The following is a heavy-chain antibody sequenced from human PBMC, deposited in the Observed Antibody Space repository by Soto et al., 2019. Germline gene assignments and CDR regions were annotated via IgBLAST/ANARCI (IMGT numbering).Heavy chain of an antibody. CDR3: ARGPSYYDSSGFGFDY. CDR2: IYYSGST. D-gene: IGHD3-22*01. Sequence: SETLSLTCTVSGGSISSYYWSWIRQPPGKGLEWIGYIYYSGSTNYNPSLKSRVTISVDTSKSQFSLKLSSVTAADTAVYYCARGPSYYDSSGFGFDYWGQGTLVTVSS. J-gene: IGHJ4*02. V-gene: IGHV4-59*01. CDR1: GGSISSYY.